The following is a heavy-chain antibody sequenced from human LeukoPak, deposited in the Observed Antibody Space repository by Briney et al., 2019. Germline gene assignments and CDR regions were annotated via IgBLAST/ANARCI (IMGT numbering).Heavy chain of an antibody. CDR3: ARVDTILANFDF. CDR2: IYPGDSDT. V-gene: IGHV5-51*01. D-gene: IGHD5-18*01. J-gene: IGHJ4*02. CDR1: GYSFTSYW. Sequence: GESLKISCKGSGYSFTSYWIGWVRQMPGKGLEWMGIIYPGDSDTRYSPSFQGQVTMSADKSINTAYLQWSSLEASDSAMYYCARVDTILANFDFWGQGTLVTVSS.